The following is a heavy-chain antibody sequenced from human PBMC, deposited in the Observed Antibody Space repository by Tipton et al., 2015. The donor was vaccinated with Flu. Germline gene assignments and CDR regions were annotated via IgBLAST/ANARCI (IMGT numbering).Heavy chain of an antibody. V-gene: IGHV3-9*03. CDR2: ISWNSGSI. CDR1: GFTFDDYA. CDR3: AKAWGSYYYYGMDV. J-gene: IGHJ6*02. D-gene: IGHD7-27*01. Sequence: SLGLSCAASGFTFDDYAMHWVRQAPGKGLEWVSGISWNSGSIGYADSVKGRFTISRDNAKNSLYLQMNSLRAEDMALYYCAKAWGSYYYYGMDVWGQGTTVTVSS.